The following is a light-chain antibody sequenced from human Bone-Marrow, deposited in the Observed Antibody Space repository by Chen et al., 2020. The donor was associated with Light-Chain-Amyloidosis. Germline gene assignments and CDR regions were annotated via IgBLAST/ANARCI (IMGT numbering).Light chain of an antibody. J-gene: IGKJ2*03. CDR1: QTVGP. V-gene: IGKV3-11*01. CDR2: SAS. Sequence: EILFSQSPGTLSLSPGETATLSCRTSQTVGPVELYQQKSGQAPRILIYSASFRAPGIPARFTGGGSGTDFTLVISSLEPDDSAVYFCQQRYDWPYSFGQGTRLEI. CDR3: QQRYDWPYS.